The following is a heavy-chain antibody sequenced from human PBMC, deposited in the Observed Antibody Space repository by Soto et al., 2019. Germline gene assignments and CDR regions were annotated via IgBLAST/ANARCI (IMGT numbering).Heavy chain of an antibody. J-gene: IGHJ4*02. CDR3: ARGAGGDTALHAPFDC. CDR2: ISSSGSTI. Sequence: GSLRLSCAASGFTFSSYEMNWVRQAPGKGLEWVSYISSSGSTIYYADSVKGRFTISRDNAKNSLYLQMNSLRAEDTAVYYCARGAGGDTALHAPFDCWGRGTRVTVSS. D-gene: IGHD5-18*01. V-gene: IGHV3-48*03. CDR1: GFTFSSYE.